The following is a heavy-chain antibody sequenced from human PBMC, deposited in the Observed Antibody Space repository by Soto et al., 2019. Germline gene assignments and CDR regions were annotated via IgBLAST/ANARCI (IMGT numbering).Heavy chain of an antibody. CDR1: GYTFTSYG. J-gene: IGHJ6*02. Sequence: QVQLVQSGAEVKKPGASVKVSCKASGYTFTSYGISWVRQAPGQGLEWMGWISAYNGNTNYAQKLQGRVTMTTDTSPGTAYMELRSLRSDDTAVYYCARDLYGPLGFYGMDVWGQGTTVTVSS. CDR2: ISAYNGNT. D-gene: IGHD3-10*01. V-gene: IGHV1-18*04. CDR3: ARDLYGPLGFYGMDV.